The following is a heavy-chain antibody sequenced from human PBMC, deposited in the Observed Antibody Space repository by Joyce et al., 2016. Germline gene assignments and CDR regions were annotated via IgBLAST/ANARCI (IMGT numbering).Heavy chain of an antibody. J-gene: IGHJ4*02. CDR1: GFSFNGYW. V-gene: IGHV5-51*01. Sequence: EVQLVQSGAEVQKPGESLKFSCKSSGFSFNGYWIAWVRQMPGKGLEWMGNIYPGDSRTRYSPSFQGQVTISADKSINTAYLHWSSLKASDTAIYYCARVISHSHFDTWGQGTLVTVSS. D-gene: IGHD2-21*01. CDR2: IYPGDSRT. CDR3: ARVISHSHFDT.